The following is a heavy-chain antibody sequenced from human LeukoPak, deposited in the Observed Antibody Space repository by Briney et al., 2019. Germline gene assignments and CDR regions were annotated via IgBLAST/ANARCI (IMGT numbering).Heavy chain of an antibody. CDR1: GGSFSGYY. V-gene: IGHV4-34*01. CDR2: INHSGNT. J-gene: IGHJ4*02. D-gene: IGHD4-23*01. Sequence: PSETLSLTCAVYGGSFSGYYWSWIRQPPGKGLEWIGEINHSGNTNYNPSLKSRVTISVDTSKDQFSPKVSSVTAADTAVYYCARVPARWSPFDYWGQGTLVTVSS. CDR3: ARVPARWSPFDY.